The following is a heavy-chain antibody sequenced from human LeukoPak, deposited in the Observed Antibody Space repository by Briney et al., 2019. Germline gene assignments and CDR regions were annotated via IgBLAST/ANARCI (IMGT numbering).Heavy chain of an antibody. Sequence: PGGSLRLSCAASGFTFSSYSMNWVRQAPGKGLEWVSSISSSSSYIYYADSVKGRFTISRDNAKNSLYLQMNSLRAEDTAVYYCARAHYGSGSHTFDYWGQGTLVTVSS. V-gene: IGHV3-21*01. CDR3: ARAHYGSGSHTFDY. CDR2: ISSSSSYI. CDR1: GFTFSSYS. D-gene: IGHD3-10*01. J-gene: IGHJ4*02.